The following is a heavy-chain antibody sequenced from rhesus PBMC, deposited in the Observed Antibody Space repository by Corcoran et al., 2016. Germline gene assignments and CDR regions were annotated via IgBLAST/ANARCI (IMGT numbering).Heavy chain of an antibody. CDR1: GYSISSSYG. J-gene: IGHJ3*01. Sequence: QVQLQESGPGLVKPSETLSLSCDVSGYSISSSYGWTLIRQPPGQGLEGIGYIGGSSGSNDYNAALKSRVTSSKDTSKNQFSLTRSSVTAADTAVYHCARVNTYHAFDFWGQGLRVTVAS. CDR2: IGGSSGSN. D-gene: IGHD2-15*01. CDR3: ARVNTYHAFDF. V-gene: IGHV4-127*01.